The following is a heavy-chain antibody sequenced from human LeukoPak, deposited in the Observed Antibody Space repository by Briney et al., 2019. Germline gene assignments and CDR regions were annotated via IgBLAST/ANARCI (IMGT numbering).Heavy chain of an antibody. V-gene: IGHV5-51*01. Sequence: GESLKISCKASGFSFSNYWIGWVRQMPGQGLEWIGIIYPGDSDTRYSPSFQGQVTISADKSISTAYLQWNSLKASDTAIYFCASSLLATKEQTPLWGYWGQGALVSVSS. CDR3: ASSLLATKEQTPLWGY. D-gene: IGHD5-12*01. CDR1: GFSFSNYW. J-gene: IGHJ4*02. CDR2: IYPGDSDT.